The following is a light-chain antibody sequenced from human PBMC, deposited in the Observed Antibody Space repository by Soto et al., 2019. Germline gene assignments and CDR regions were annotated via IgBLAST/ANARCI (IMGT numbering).Light chain of an antibody. CDR1: QHVSSN. CDR3: QQYTNWPYT. CDR2: RAS. V-gene: IGKV3-15*01. J-gene: IGKJ2*01. Sequence: EIVMTQSPATLSVSPGGSATLSCRASQHVSSNFAWYRQKPGQAPTLLIYRASTRATGIPARFSGSGSGTAFTLTIIGLQSEDVAVYYCQQYTNWPYTFGQGTKLEIK.